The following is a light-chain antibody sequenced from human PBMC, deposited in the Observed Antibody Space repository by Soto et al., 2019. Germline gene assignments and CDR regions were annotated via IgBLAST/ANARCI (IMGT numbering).Light chain of an antibody. J-gene: IGLJ1*01. CDR2: YVS. V-gene: IGLV2-14*03. Sequence: QSALTQPASVSGSPGQSITISCTGTSSDFTGYNYVSWYQQYPGKVPKLLIYYVSDRPSGVSNRFSGSKSGNTASLTISGPQAEDEADYFCTSFTSGHLYDFGAGTKVTV. CDR3: TSFTSGHLYD. CDR1: SSDFTGYNY.